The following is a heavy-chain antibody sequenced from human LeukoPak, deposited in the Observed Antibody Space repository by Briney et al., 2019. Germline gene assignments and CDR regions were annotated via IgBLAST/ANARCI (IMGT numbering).Heavy chain of an antibody. V-gene: IGHV1-18*01. CDR3: ARQGHEYSSSLYYFDY. CDR2: ISAYNGNT. D-gene: IGHD6-6*01. J-gene: IGHJ4*02. Sequence: GASVKVSCKASGYTFTSYGISWVRQAPGQGLEWMGWISAYNGNTNYAQKLQGRVTMTTDTSTSTAYMELRSLRSDDTAVYYCARQGHEYSSSLYYFDYWGQGTLVTVSS. CDR1: GYTFTSYG.